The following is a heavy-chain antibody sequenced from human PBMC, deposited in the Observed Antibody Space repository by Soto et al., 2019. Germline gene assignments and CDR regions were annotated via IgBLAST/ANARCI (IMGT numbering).Heavy chain of an antibody. D-gene: IGHD5-12*01. Sequence: QVQLVQSGAEVKKPGSSVKVSCKASGGTFSSYAISWVRQAPGQGLEWMGGIIPIFGTANYAQKFQGRVTXXAXEXXSTAYMELSSLRSEDTAVYYCARAPYRGYSGYDPPWGQGTLVTVSS. CDR3: ARAPYRGYSGYDPP. CDR2: IIPIFGTA. V-gene: IGHV1-69*12. CDR1: GGTFSSYA. J-gene: IGHJ5*02.